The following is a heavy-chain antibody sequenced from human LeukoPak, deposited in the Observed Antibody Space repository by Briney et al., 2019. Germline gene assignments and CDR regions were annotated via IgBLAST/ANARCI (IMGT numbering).Heavy chain of an antibody. J-gene: IGHJ6*03. D-gene: IGHD2-2*01. Sequence: SVKVSCKASGGTFSSYAISWVRQAPGQGLEWMGGIIPICGTANYAQKFQGRVTIITDESTSTAYMELSSLRSEDTAVYYCARGQPEDIVVVPAAMEADYYYYYYMDVWGKGTTVTVSS. CDR3: ARGQPEDIVVVPAAMEADYYYYYYMDV. CDR1: GGTFSSYA. V-gene: IGHV1-69*05. CDR2: IIPICGTA.